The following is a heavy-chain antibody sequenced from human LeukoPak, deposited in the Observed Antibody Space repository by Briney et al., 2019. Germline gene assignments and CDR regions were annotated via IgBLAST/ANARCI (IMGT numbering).Heavy chain of an antibody. D-gene: IGHD7-27*01. CDR3: ARVTGDPHYYYTYMDV. CDR1: GGPISGTDYH. Sequence: PWETLSLTCSVSGGPISGTDYHWGWIRQPPGKGLEWFGKIYYSGGAYSNPSLKRRVSISVDTSNNQFPLSLSSVTAADTAAYYCARVTGDPHYYYTYMDVWGKGTTVTVSS. J-gene: IGHJ6*03. CDR2: IYYSGGA. V-gene: IGHV4-39*06.